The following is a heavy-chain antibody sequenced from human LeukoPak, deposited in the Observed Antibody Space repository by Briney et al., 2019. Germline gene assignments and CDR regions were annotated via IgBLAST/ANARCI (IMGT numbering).Heavy chain of an antibody. CDR2: IYYTGST. Sequence: SETLSLTCAVSGGSISSYCWSWIRQSAVKGLEWIGYIYYTGSTSYNPSLKSRVTMSLDASKNQFSLELNSVTPADTAVYYCARGGNYWPQWWFDPWGRGTLVSVSS. D-gene: IGHD1-26*01. V-gene: IGHV4-59*01. CDR1: GGSISSYC. CDR3: ARGGNYWPQWWFDP. J-gene: IGHJ5*02.